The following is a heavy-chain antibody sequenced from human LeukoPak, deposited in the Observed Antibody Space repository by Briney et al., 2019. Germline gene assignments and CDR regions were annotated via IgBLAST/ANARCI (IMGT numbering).Heavy chain of an antibody. V-gene: IGHV1-46*01. CDR1: GYTFTRYY. CDR3: AKALTDYSHYLSDYYYYMDV. CDR2: INPSGGYT. J-gene: IGHJ6*03. Sequence: GASVKVSCKASGYTFTRYYMHWVRQASGQGLEWMGMINPSGGYTTYAQKFQGRVTMTRDTSTSTVYMELSSLRSEDTAVYYCAKALTDYSHYLSDYYYYMDVWGKGTTVTVSS. D-gene: IGHD4-11*01.